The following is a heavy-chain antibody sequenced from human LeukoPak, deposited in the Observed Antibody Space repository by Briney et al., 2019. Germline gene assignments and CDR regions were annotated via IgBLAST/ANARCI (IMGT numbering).Heavy chain of an antibody. V-gene: IGHV3-23*01. Sequence: GGSLRLSCAASGFTFNIYTMYWVRQAPGKGLEWVSGIRHSDGNTYYADSVKGRFTISSDKSKNILFLQMNSLRAEDTAVYYCAREKGRGVISPYFDYWGQGTLVIVSS. CDR1: GFTFNIYT. CDR2: IRHSDGNT. CDR3: AREKGRGVISPYFDY. D-gene: IGHD3-10*01. J-gene: IGHJ4*02.